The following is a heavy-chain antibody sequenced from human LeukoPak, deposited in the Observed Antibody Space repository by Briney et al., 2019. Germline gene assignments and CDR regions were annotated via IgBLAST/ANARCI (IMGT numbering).Heavy chain of an antibody. Sequence: PGGSLTLSCAASGLTFSNYAMNWVRHAPGKGLEWVSSITGSGGDAYYADSVKGRFTISRDNSKNTLDLQMNSLRAEDTAVYYCAKGLKGCSGSSCYYFFDFWGQGALITVSS. D-gene: IGHD2-15*01. V-gene: IGHV3-23*01. CDR1: GLTFSNYA. CDR3: AKGLKGCSGSSCYYFFDF. CDR2: ITGSGGDA. J-gene: IGHJ4*02.